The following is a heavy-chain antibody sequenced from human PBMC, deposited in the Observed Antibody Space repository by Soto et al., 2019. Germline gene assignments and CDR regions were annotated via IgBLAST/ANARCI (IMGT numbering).Heavy chain of an antibody. J-gene: IGHJ4*02. V-gene: IGHV4-31*03. CDR1: GGSISSGGYY. Sequence: PSETLSLTCTVSGGSISSGGYYWSWIRQHPGKGLEWIGYIYYSGSTYYNPSFKSRVTISVDTSKNQFSLKLSSVTAADTAVYYCARGYYYDSSGYPDYWGQGTLVTVSS. D-gene: IGHD3-22*01. CDR3: ARGYYYDSSGYPDY. CDR2: IYYSGST.